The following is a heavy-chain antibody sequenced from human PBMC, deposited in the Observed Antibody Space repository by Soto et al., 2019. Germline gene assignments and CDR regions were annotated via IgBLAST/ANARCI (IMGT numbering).Heavy chain of an antibody. CDR3: ARGGYSGYARTGRFYYYGMDG. Sequence: SETLSLTCAVYGGSFSGYYWSWIRQPPGKGLEWIGEINHSGSTNYNPSLKSRVTISVDTSKNQFSLKLSSVTAADTAVYYCARGGYSGYARTGRFYYYGMDGRGQGTTVTGSS. CDR1: GGSFSGYY. D-gene: IGHD5-12*01. V-gene: IGHV4-34*01. CDR2: INHSGST. J-gene: IGHJ6*02.